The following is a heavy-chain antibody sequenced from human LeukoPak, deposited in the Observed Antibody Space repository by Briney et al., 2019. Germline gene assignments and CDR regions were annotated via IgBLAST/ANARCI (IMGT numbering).Heavy chain of an antibody. CDR3: ARDRYGSGSPSRNYYYYMDV. D-gene: IGHD3-10*01. CDR1: GGTFSSYA. V-gene: IGHV1-69*05. CDR2: VIPIFGTA. J-gene: IGHJ6*03. Sequence: SVKVSCKASGGTFSSYAISWVRQAPGEGLEWMGGVIPIFGTANYAQKFQGRVTITTDESTSTAYMELSSLRSEDTAVYYCARDRYGSGSPSRNYYYYMDVWDKGNTVSVS.